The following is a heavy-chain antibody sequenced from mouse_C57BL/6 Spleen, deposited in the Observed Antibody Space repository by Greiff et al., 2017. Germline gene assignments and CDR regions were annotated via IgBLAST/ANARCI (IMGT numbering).Heavy chain of an antibody. CDR3: ERWGAQASYYFDY. CDR2: IDPSDSET. Sequence: VQLQQPGAELVRPGSSVKLSCKASGYTFTSYWMHWVKQRPIQGLEWIGNIDPSDSETHYNQKFKDKATLTVDKSSSTAYMQRSSLTSEDSAVYYCERWGAQASYYFDYWGQGTTLTVSS. D-gene: IGHD3-2*02. CDR1: GYTFTSYW. J-gene: IGHJ2*01. V-gene: IGHV1-52*01.